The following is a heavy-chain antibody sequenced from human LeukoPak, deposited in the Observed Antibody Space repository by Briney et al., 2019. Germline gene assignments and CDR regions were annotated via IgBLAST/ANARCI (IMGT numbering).Heavy chain of an antibody. CDR1: GGSIGSYY. D-gene: IGHD4-23*01. J-gene: IGHJ4*02. Sequence: SETLSLTCTVSGGSIGSYYGSWIRQPPGKGLEWIGYIYYSGSTNYNPSLKSRVTISVDTSKNQFSLKLSSVTAADTAVYYCARISSVASVVMDYWGQGTLVTVSS. V-gene: IGHV4-59*01. CDR2: IYYSGST. CDR3: ARISSVASVVMDY.